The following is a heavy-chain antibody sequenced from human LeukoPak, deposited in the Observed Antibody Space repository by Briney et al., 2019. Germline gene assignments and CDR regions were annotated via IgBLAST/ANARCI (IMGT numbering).Heavy chain of an antibody. Sequence: GASVKVSCKASGYTFTGYYMHWVRQAPGQGLEWMGWINPNSGGTNYAQKFQGRVIMTRDTSISTAYMELSRLRSDDTAVYYCARDRRLRFLEWVGYDYWGQGTLVTVSS. CDR2: INPNSGGT. CDR1: GYTFTGYY. V-gene: IGHV1-2*02. J-gene: IGHJ4*02. D-gene: IGHD3-3*01. CDR3: ARDRRLRFLEWVGYDY.